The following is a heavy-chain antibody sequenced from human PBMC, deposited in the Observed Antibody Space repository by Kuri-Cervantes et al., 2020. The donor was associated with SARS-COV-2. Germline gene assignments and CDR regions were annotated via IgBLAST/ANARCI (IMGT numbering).Heavy chain of an antibody. J-gene: IGHJ4*02. CDR2: ISYDGSNI. Sequence: LSLTCAASGFTFSSYGMHWVRQAPGKGLEWVAVISYDGSNIYYADSVKGRFTISRDNSMNTLYLQMNSLRAEDTAVYYCAKEYSGSWGYGYWGQGTLVTVSS. CDR1: GFTFSSYG. D-gene: IGHD1-26*01. CDR3: AKEYSGSWGYGY. V-gene: IGHV3-30*18.